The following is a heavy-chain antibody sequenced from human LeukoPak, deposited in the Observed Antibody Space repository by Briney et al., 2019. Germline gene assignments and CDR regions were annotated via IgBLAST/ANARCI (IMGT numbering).Heavy chain of an antibody. CDR2: ISSSGTYI. V-gene: IGHV3-21*01. J-gene: IGHJ4*02. D-gene: IGHD5-24*01. CDR1: GFTFSDYN. CDR3: ARDRGDGYNYGDY. Sequence: GGSLRLSCAASGFTFSDYNMNWVRQAPGKGLQWVSSISSSGTYIYYADSVKGRFTISRDNAKNTLYLQMNSLRAEDTAVYYCARDRGDGYNYGDYWGQGTLVTVSS.